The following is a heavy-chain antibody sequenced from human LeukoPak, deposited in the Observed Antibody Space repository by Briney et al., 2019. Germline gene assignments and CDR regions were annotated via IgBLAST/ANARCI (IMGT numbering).Heavy chain of an antibody. CDR3: ARDRGARGRGLA. Sequence: GGALRLSRAASGFTFRIYGMKWVRQAPGKGLEWVSSISDTSDISYADSVKGRFTVSRDNAKNSVFLQMNSLRLEDTAVYYCARDRGARGRGLAWGQGTLVSVSS. D-gene: IGHD3-10*01. CDR1: GFTFRIYG. V-gene: IGHV3-21*06. CDR2: ISDTSDI. J-gene: IGHJ4*02.